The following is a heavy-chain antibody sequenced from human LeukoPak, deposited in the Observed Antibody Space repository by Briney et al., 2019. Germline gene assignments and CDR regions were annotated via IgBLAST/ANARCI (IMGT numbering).Heavy chain of an antibody. J-gene: IGHJ3*02. Sequence: ASVKVSCKASGYTFTSYDINWVRQATGQGLEWMGWMNPNSGNTGYAQKFQGRVTMTRNTSISTAYMELSSLRSEDTAVYYCARISAERSWIQLWSSPDAFDIWGQGTMVTVSS. D-gene: IGHD5-18*01. CDR2: MNPNSGNT. CDR1: GYTFTSYD. V-gene: IGHV1-8*01. CDR3: ARISAERSWIQLWSSPDAFDI.